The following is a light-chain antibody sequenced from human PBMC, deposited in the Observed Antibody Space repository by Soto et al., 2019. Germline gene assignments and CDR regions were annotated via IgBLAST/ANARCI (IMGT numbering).Light chain of an antibody. V-gene: IGKV3-20*01. Sequence: DILLTQSPGTLSLSPGESGTLSCRASQSASAYLVWSQQKPGQAPRLLIYGAASRATGIPDRLSGSGSGTDFSLTIRRLEPDDFAVYYCQKYGNFWTFGQGTKVDIK. CDR1: QSASAY. J-gene: IGKJ1*01. CDR2: GAA. CDR3: QKYGNFWT.